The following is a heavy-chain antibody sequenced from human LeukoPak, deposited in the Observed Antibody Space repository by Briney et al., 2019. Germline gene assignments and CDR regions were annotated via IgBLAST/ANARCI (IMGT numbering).Heavy chain of an antibody. CDR1: GFTFSSYA. V-gene: IGHV3-30-3*01. CDR2: ISYDGSNK. J-gene: IGHJ4*02. D-gene: IGHD1-7*01. CDR3: ARLTGTTDDY. Sequence: GGSLRLSCAASGFTFSSYAMHWVRQAPGKGLEWVAVISYDGSNKYYADSVKGRFTISRDNSKNTLYLQMNSLRAEDTAVYYCARLTGTTDDYWGQGTLVTVSS.